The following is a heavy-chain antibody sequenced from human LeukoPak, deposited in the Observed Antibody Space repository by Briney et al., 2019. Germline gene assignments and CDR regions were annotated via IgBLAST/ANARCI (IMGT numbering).Heavy chain of an antibody. J-gene: IGHJ4*02. Sequence: GGSLRLSCAASGFTFDDYDMTWVRQAPGKGLEWVSGINWNGDTAYADSVKGRFTISRDNAKKFLYLQMNSLRAEVTALYLCARDLSGGISGYYYPGHWGLGTLVTVSS. CDR3: ARDLSGGISGYYYPGH. V-gene: IGHV3-20*01. CDR2: INWNGDT. CDR1: GFTFDDYD. D-gene: IGHD3-22*01.